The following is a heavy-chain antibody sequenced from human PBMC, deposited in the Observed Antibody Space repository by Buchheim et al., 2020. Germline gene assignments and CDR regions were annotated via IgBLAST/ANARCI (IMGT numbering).Heavy chain of an antibody. J-gene: IGHJ4*02. CDR1: GFTFSTYW. CDR2: INNDGSST. CDR3: ARGAEEDGFNLGFDY. D-gene: IGHD5-24*01. Sequence: EVQLVESGGGLVQPGGSLRLSCAASGFTFSTYWMHWVRQAAGKGLVWVSRINNDGSSTSYADSVKGRFTISRDNAKNTLYLQMNSLRVEDTAVYYCARGAEEDGFNLGFDYWGQGTL. V-gene: IGHV3-74*01.